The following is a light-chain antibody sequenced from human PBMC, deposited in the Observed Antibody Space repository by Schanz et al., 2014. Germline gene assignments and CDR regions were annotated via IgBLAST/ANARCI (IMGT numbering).Light chain of an antibody. CDR2: GNN. J-gene: IGLJ3*02. V-gene: IGLV1-40*01. CDR1: KSNIGARYD. CDR3: QSFDSSLTHRV. Sequence: QSVLTQPPSVSGAPGQRVTISCTGSKSNIGARYDVHWYQHLPGAAPRLLIFGNNKRPSGVPDRFSGSKSGTSASLAITGLQAEDEADYYCQSFDSSLTHRVFGGGTKLTVL.